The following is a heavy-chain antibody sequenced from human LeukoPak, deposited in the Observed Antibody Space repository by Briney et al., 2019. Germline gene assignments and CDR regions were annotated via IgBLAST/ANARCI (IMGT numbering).Heavy chain of an antibody. CDR2: MDHSGST. J-gene: IGHJ6*02. D-gene: IGHD3-10*01. V-gene: IGHV4-34*01. Sequence: SETLSLTCAVYGGSFSGYYWSWFRQPPGKGLEWIGEMDHSGSTNYNPSLKSRVTISVDTSKNQFSLKLSSVTAADTAVYYCERDLLWFGTLSAYYYYGMDVWGQGTTVTVSS. CDR1: GGSFSGYY. CDR3: ERDLLWFGTLSAYYYYGMDV.